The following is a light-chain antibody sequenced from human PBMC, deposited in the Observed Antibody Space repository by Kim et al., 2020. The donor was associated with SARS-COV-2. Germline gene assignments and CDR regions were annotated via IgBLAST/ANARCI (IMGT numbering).Light chain of an antibody. Sequence: KTVIISWPRTRGSSGSNYVQWYQQRPGSAPTIAIYEDNQRPSGVPDRFSGSIDSYSNTASLTISGLKTEDEADYYCQSYDRTNSWVFGGGTQLTVL. CDR2: EDN. J-gene: IGLJ3*02. CDR1: RGSSGSNY. V-gene: IGLV6-57*03. CDR3: QSYDRTNSWV.